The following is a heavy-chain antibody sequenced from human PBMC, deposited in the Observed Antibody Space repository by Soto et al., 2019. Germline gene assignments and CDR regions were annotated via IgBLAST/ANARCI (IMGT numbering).Heavy chain of an antibody. CDR3: TSDTRRISVFGVPWDS. Sequence: EVQLEESGGGPVEPGGSLRLSCAASGFTLSNAWMNWVRHTPGMGLEWVGRIKSRSDGGTPDYGAPVKGRFTISRDDSLSTINLQMNSLTAQDPGVYYCTSDTRRISVFGVPWDSWGQGTLVTVSS. CDR1: GFTLSNAW. J-gene: IGHJ1*01. CDR2: IKSRSDGGTP. V-gene: IGHV3-15*01. D-gene: IGHD3-3*01.